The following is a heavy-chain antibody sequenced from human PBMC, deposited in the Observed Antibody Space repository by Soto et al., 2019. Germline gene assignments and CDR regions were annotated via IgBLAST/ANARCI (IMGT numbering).Heavy chain of an antibody. Sequence: GGSLRLSCAASGFTFSSYSMNWVRQAPGKGLEWVLYISSSSSTIYYADSVKGRFTTSRDNAKNSLYLQMNSLRAEDTAVYYCARPASRFWSGVADYMDFWGKGTTVTVSS. CDR1: GFTFSSYS. D-gene: IGHD3-3*01. CDR3: ARPASRFWSGVADYMDF. J-gene: IGHJ6*03. V-gene: IGHV3-48*01. CDR2: ISSSSSTI.